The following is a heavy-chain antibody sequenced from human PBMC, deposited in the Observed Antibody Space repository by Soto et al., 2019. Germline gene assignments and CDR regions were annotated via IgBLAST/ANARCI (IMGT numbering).Heavy chain of an antibody. CDR2: IYYSGST. V-gene: IGHV4-31*03. Sequence: PSETLSHTCTVSGGSIISGGYYWSWIRKHPGKGLEWIGYIYYSGSTYYNSSLKSRVTISVDTSKNQFSLKLSSVTAADTAVYYCARVWDSSGPNFDYWGQGTLVTVSS. CDR3: ARVWDSSGPNFDY. CDR1: GGSIISGGYY. D-gene: IGHD3-22*01. J-gene: IGHJ4*02.